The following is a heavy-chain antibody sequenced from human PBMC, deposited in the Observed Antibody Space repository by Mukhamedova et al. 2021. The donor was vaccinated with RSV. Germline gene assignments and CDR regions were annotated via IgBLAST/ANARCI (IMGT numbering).Heavy chain of an antibody. CDR2: INHSGST. J-gene: IGHJ5*02. Sequence: IRQPPGKGLEWIGEINHSGSTNYNPSLKSRVTISVDTSKNQFSLKLSSVTAADTAGYYVARAHTRVLRYFDWLGIWFDPGGQGT. D-gene: IGHD3-9*01. CDR3: ARAHTRVLRYFDWLGIWFDP. V-gene: IGHV4-34*01.